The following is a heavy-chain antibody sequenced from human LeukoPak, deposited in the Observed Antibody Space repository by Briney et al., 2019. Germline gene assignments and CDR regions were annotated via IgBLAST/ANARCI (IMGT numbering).Heavy chain of an antibody. V-gene: IGHV1-2*02. CDR1: GYTFTGYY. CDR2: INPNSGGT. Sequence: ASVKVSCKASGYTFTGYYMHWVRQAPGQGLEWMGWINPNSGGTNYAQKFQGRVTMTRDTSISTAYMELSRLRSDDTAVYYCARVQRGPSDYYYYGMDVWGQGTTVTVCS. J-gene: IGHJ6*02. CDR3: ARVQRGPSDYYYYGMDV.